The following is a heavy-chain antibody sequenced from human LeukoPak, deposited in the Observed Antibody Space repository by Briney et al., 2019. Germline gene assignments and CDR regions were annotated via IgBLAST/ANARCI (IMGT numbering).Heavy chain of an antibody. V-gene: IGHV4-61*02. D-gene: IGHD5-24*01. CDR3: ARGRWLQPFDY. CDR1: GGSITSGSYY. Sequence: SQTLSLTCSVSGGSITSGSYYWSWIRQPAGKGLEWIGRTHTSGNTNYNPSLKSRVTISVDTSKNQFSLKLSSVTAADTAVYYCARGRWLQPFDYWGQGTLVTVSS. CDR2: THTSGNT. J-gene: IGHJ4*02.